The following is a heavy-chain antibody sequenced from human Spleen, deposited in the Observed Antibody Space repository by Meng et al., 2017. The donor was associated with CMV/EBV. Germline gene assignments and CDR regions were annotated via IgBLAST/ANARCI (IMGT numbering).Heavy chain of an antibody. J-gene: IGHJ4*02. CDR2: IYHSGST. CDR3: ARSGGSTTNFDY. CDR1: GYSIRRGYY. D-gene: IGHD1-26*01. Sequence: SETLSLTCTVSGYSIRRGYYWGWIRQPPGKGLEWIGSIYHSGSTYYNPSLKSRVTISADTSKNQFSLKLTSVTAADTAVYYFARSGGSTTNFDYWGQGTLVTVSS. V-gene: IGHV4-38-2*02.